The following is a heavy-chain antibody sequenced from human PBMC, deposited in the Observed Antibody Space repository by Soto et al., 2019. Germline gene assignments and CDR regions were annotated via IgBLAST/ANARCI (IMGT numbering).Heavy chain of an antibody. CDR3: AKDVLDIVVVVAARRGLIDY. D-gene: IGHD2-15*01. CDR1: GFTFSSYA. CDR2: ISGSGGST. J-gene: IGHJ4*02. Sequence: GGSLRLSCAASGFTFSSYAMSWVRQAPGEGLEWVSAISGSGGSTYYADSVKGRFTISRDNSKNTLYLQMNSLRAEDTAVYYCAKDVLDIVVVVAARRGLIDYWGQGTLVTVSS. V-gene: IGHV3-23*01.